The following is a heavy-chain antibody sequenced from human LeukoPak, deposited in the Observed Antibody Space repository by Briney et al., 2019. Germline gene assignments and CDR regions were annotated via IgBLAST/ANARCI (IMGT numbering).Heavy chain of an antibody. D-gene: IGHD1-26*01. CDR1: GGSISSYY. V-gene: IGHV4-59*01. Sequence: SETLSLTCTVSGGSISSYYWSWIRQPPGKGLEWIGYIYYSGSTNYNPSLKSRVTISVDTSKNQFSLKLSSVTAEDTAVYYCARALKGADYYYYYMDVWGKGTTVTVSS. CDR2: IYYSGST. J-gene: IGHJ6*03. CDR3: ARALKGADYYYYYMDV.